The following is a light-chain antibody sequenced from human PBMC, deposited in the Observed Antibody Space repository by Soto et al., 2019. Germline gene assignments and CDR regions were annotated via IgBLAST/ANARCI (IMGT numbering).Light chain of an antibody. CDR2: DAS. V-gene: IGKV3-11*01. CDR1: QSVSSY. J-gene: IGKJ4*01. Sequence: EVVMTQSPATLSLSPGERATLSCRASQSVSSYLAWYQRKPGQAPRLLIYDASNRAPGIPARFSGSGSGTDFTLTISNLEPEDFAVYYCQQRYNWPRVTFGGGTKVEIK. CDR3: QQRYNWPRVT.